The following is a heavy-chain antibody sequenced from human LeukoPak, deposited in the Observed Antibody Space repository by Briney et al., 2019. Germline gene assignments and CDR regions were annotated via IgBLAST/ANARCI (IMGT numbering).Heavy chain of an antibody. CDR1: GGSISSSSYY. V-gene: IGHV4-39*07. CDR2: IYYSGTT. Sequence: SETLSLTCIVSGGSISSSSYYWGWIRQAPGKGLEWIGTIYYSGTTYYNPSLKSRVTISVDTSKNQFSLKLSSVTAADTAVYYCARGRSAGGFDYWGQGTLVTVSS. CDR3: ARGRSAGGFDY. D-gene: IGHD3-16*01. J-gene: IGHJ4*02.